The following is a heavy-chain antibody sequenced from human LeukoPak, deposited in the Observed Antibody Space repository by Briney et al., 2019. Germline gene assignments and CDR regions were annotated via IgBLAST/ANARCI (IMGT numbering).Heavy chain of an antibody. CDR2: ISYSGST. Sequence: SETLSLTCTVSGGSISRHYWTWIRQPPGKGLEWIADISYSGSTNYNPSLKSRVTISVDTSKNQFSLKLSSVTAADTAVYYCARTYGGQGYAYWGQGTLVTVSS. J-gene: IGHJ4*02. D-gene: IGHD4-23*01. CDR1: GGSISRHY. CDR3: ARTYGGQGYAY. V-gene: IGHV4-59*11.